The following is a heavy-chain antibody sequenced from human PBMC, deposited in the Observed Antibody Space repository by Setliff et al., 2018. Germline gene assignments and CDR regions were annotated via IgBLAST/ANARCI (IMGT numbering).Heavy chain of an antibody. CDR2: INLNSGGT. CDR3: TTSRAPRVVLAADFDL. D-gene: IGHD2-21*01. Sequence: GASVKVSCKASGGTFSTYAISWVRQAPGQGLEWMGWINLNSGGTKFAQRFQGRVTMTTDTSTSTAYMELRSLTSDDTAVYFCTTSRAPRVVLAADFDLWGQGTLVTVSS. V-gene: IGHV1-18*01. CDR1: GGTFSTYA. J-gene: IGHJ4*02.